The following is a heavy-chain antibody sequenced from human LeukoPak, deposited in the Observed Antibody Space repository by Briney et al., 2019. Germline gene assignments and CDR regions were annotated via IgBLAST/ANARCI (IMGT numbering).Heavy chain of an antibody. CDR1: GFTFSDYY. Sequence: PGGSLRLSCAASGFTFSDYYMSWIRQAPGKGLEWVSYISSSGSTIYYADSVKGRFTISRDNAKNSLHLQMNSLRAEDTAVYYCASNKYSGGWYEDYWGQGTLVTVSS. V-gene: IGHV3-11*01. D-gene: IGHD6-19*01. CDR2: ISSSGSTI. CDR3: ASNKYSGGWYEDY. J-gene: IGHJ4*02.